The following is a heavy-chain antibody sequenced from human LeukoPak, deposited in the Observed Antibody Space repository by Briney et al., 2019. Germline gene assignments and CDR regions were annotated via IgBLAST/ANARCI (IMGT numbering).Heavy chain of an antibody. CDR2: INQDGSEK. V-gene: IGHV3-7*01. CDR3: ARAIETYAFDI. Sequence: PGGSLRLSCAASGFSFSSYWMNWVRQAPGKGLEWVANINQDGSEKYYVDSVKGRFTVSRDNAENSLYLQIKTLRAEDTAVYYCARAIETYAFDIWGQGTRVTVSP. CDR1: GFSFSSYW. D-gene: IGHD5-24*01. J-gene: IGHJ3*02.